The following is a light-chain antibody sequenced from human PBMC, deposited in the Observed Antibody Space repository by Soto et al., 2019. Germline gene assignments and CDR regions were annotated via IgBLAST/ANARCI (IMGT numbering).Light chain of an antibody. V-gene: IGKV1-5*03. CDR1: QRISNW. CDR3: PQYNVFFPYT. CDR2: KAS. Sequence: DLHLTQSHSTLSASVGDRVINACRASQRISNWLACYQQKPGTAHKLLIYKASNLDSGVPPRFGGSRSVTEFTLAVSRLLPDPFASYYCPQYNVFFPYTFGQGTQLEIK. J-gene: IGKJ2*01.